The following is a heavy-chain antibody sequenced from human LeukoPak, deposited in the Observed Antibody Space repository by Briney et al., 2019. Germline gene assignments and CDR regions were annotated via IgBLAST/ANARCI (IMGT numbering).Heavy chain of an antibody. CDR1: GGSISSYY. V-gene: IGHV4-59*08. CDR3: ARHVGYYYDSSGTLAFDY. J-gene: IGHJ4*02. CDR2: IYYSGST. D-gene: IGHD3-22*01. Sequence: SETLSLTCTVSGGSISSYYWSWIRQPPGKGLAWIGYIYYSGSTNYNPSLKSRVTISVDTSKNQFSLKLSSVTAADTAVYYCARHVGYYYDSSGTLAFDYWGQGTLVTVSS.